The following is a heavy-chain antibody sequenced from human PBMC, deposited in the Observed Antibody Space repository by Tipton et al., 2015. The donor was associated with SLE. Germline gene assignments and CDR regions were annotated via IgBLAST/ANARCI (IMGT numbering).Heavy chain of an antibody. CDR2: IYSGGST. CDR1: GFTVSSNY. D-gene: IGHD3-10*01. Sequence: SLRLSCAASGFTVSSNYMSWVRQAPGKGLEWVSVIYSGGSTYYADSVKGRFTISRHNSKNTLYLQMNSLRAEDTAVYYCARGWEWFGESGSAFDIWGQGTMVTVSS. J-gene: IGHJ3*02. V-gene: IGHV3-53*04. CDR3: ARGWEWFGESGSAFDI.